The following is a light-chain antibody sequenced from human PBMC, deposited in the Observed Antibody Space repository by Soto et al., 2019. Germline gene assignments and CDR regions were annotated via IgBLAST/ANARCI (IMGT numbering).Light chain of an antibody. CDR1: QSISSW. J-gene: IGKJ1*01. V-gene: IGKV1-5*01. CDR2: DAS. Sequence: DIQMTQSPSTLSASVGDRVTITCRASQSISSWLAWYQQKPGKAPKLLIYDASSLASGVPSRFSGSGSGTEFPLTISRLQPDDVATYYCQQYNSYPWTFGQGTKVEIK. CDR3: QQYNSYPWT.